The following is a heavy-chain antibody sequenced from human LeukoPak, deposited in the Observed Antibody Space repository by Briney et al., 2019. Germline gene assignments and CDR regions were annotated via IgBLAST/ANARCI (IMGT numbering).Heavy chain of an antibody. CDR3: AGGLSYADY. CDR2: ISSAGSYI. CDR1: GLIYSSYS. V-gene: IGHV3-21*01. Sequence: GGSLRLSCAASGLIYSSYSMNWVRQAPGKGLEWVSSISSAGSYIYYADSVKGRFTISRDNAKNSLYLQMSGLRAEDTAVYYCAGGLSYADYWGQGTLVTVSS. J-gene: IGHJ4*02. D-gene: IGHD3-16*01.